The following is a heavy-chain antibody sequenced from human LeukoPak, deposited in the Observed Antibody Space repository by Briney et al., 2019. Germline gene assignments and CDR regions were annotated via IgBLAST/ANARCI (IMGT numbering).Heavy chain of an antibody. CDR1: GFTVSSNH. D-gene: IGHD4/OR15-4a*01. J-gene: IGHJ4*02. Sequence: GGSLRLSCAASGFTVSSNHMNWVRQAPGKGLEWVSVIYSGGSTYYADSVKGRFTISRDNSKNTLYLQMNSLRAEDTAVYYCARRAGAYSHPYDYWGQGTLVTVSS. CDR3: ARRAGAYSHPYDY. V-gene: IGHV3-66*04. CDR2: IYSGGST.